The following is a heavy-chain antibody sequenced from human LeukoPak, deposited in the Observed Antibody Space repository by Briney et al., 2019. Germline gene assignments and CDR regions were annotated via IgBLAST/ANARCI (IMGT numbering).Heavy chain of an antibody. CDR3: ARVEKIYGGNLRG. J-gene: IGHJ4*02. CDR1: GFTFSSYS. Sequence: SGGSLRLSCAASGFTFSSYSMNWVRQAPGKGLEWVSSISSSSSYIYYADSVKGRFTISRDNAKNSLYLQMNSLRAEDTAVYYCARVEKIYGGNLRGWGQGTLVTVSS. CDR2: ISSSSSYI. D-gene: IGHD4-23*01. V-gene: IGHV3-21*01.